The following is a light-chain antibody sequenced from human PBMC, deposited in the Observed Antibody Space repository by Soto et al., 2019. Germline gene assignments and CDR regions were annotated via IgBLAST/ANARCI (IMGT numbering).Light chain of an antibody. V-gene: IGKV3-20*01. CDR2: GAS. CDR1: QSVASAY. CDR3: QQYGDSRWT. Sequence: EIVLTQSPGTLSLSPGERATLSCRASQSVASAYLAWYQHKPGQAPRLLIYGASSRATGIPDRISGSGSGTDFTLTISRLVREDFAVYYCQQYGDSRWTFGQGTKV. J-gene: IGKJ1*01.